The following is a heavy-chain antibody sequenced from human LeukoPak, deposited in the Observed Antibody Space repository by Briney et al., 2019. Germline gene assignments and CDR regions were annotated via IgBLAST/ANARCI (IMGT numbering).Heavy chain of an antibody. CDR1: GYTFTGYY. D-gene: IGHD2-2*01. CDR2: INPNSGAT. J-gene: IGHJ5*02. Sequence: ASVKVSCKASGYTFTGYYMHWVRQAPGRGLEWMGWINPNSGATKYAQKFQGRVTMTRDTSISTAYMEVSRLRFDDTAVYYCARDGGWYQLLWWFDPWGQGALVTVSS. CDR3: ARDGGWYQLLWWFDP. V-gene: IGHV1-2*02.